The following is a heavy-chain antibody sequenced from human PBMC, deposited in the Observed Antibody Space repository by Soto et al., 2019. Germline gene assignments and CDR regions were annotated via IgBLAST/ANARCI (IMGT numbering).Heavy chain of an antibody. D-gene: IGHD3-22*01. J-gene: IGHJ3*02. Sequence: EVQLLESGGGLRQPGGSLRLSCVACGYNFNKYAVSWVRQAPGKGLEWVSAIGTSGDNTYYTDSVKGRFTISRDNSKNMLYLQMDSLTAEDTAVYYCARRAYYFDHTGSHAFDIWGQGTRVTVSS. CDR2: IGTSGDNT. CDR1: GYNFNKYA. V-gene: IGHV3-23*01. CDR3: ARRAYYFDHTGSHAFDI.